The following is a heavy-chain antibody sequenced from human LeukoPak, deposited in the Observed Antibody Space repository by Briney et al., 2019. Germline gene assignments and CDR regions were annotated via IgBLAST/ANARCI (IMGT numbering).Heavy chain of an antibody. V-gene: IGHV4-34*01. Sequence: SETLSLTCAVYGGSFSGYYWSWIRQPPGKVLEWIGEINHSGSTNYNPSLKSRVTISVDTSKNQFSLKLSSVTAADTAVYYCARLIHSGYVFDYWGQGTLVTVSS. J-gene: IGHJ4*02. D-gene: IGHD5-12*01. CDR2: INHSGST. CDR3: ARLIHSGYVFDY. CDR1: GGSFSGYY.